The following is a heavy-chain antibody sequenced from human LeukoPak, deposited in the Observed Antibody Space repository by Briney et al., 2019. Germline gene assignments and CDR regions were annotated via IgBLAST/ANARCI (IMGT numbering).Heavy chain of an antibody. J-gene: IGHJ4*02. CDR3: ARALFGDGYNPGPYFDY. V-gene: IGHV4-30-2*01. Sequence: SETLSLTCAVSGGSISSGGYSWSWIRQPPGKGLEWIGYIYHSGSTYYNPSLKSRVTISVGRSKNQFSLKLSSVTAADTAVYYCARALFGDGYNPGPYFDYWGQGTLVTVSS. CDR1: GGSISSGGYS. D-gene: IGHD3-3*01. CDR2: IYHSGST.